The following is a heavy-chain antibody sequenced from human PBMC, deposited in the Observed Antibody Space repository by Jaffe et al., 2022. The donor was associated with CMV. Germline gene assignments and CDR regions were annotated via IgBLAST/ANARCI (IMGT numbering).Heavy chain of an antibody. V-gene: IGHV4-4*02. J-gene: IGHJ2*01. CDR1: GGSISSSNW. Sequence: QVQLQESGPGLVKPSGTLSLTCAVSGGSISSSNWWSWVRQPPGKGLEWIGEIYHSGSTNYNPSLKSRVTISVDKSKNQFSLKLSSVTAADTAVYYCARNYCSGGSCYSWGRPYWYFDLWGRGTLVTVSS. D-gene: IGHD2-15*01. CDR2: IYHSGST. CDR3: ARNYCSGGSCYSWGRPYWYFDL.